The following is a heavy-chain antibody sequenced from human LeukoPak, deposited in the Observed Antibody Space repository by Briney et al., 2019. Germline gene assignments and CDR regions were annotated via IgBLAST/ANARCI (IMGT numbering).Heavy chain of an antibody. J-gene: IGHJ5*02. D-gene: IGHD3-3*01. CDR3: ARGPRYDFWSGYFAWFDP. V-gene: IGHV4-34*01. CDR1: GGSFSGYY. CDR2: INHSGST. Sequence: SETLSLTCAVYGGSFSGYYWSWIRQPPGKGLDWIGEINHSGSTNYNPSLKSRVTISVDTSKNQFSLKLSSVTAADTAVYYCARGPRYDFWSGYFAWFDPWGQGTLVTVSS.